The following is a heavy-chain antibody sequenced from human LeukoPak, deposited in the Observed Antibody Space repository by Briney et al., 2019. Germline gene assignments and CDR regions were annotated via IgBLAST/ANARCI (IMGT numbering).Heavy chain of an antibody. D-gene: IGHD5-24*01. CDR3: ARKRTDGYISYYFDY. Sequence: ASVKVSCKVSGYTLTELSMHWVRQAPGKGLEWMGGFDPEDGETIYAQNFQGRVTMTRDTSTSTLYMELSSLTYEDTAVYYCARKRTDGYISYYFDYWGQGTLVTVSS. V-gene: IGHV1-24*01. CDR2: FDPEDGET. CDR1: GYTLTELS. J-gene: IGHJ4*02.